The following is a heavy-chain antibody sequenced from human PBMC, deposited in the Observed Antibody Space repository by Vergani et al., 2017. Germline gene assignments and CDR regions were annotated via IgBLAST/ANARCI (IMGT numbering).Heavy chain of an antibody. Sequence: VQLVQSGAEVKKPGESLKISCKGSGYSFTSYWIGWVRQAPGQGLEWMGGIIPIFGTANYAQKFQGRVTLTADKSTSTAYMELSSLRSEDTAVYYCASNNYYDSSGYSKLDYWGQGTLVTVSS. CDR1: GYSFTSYW. D-gene: IGHD3-22*01. J-gene: IGHJ4*02. CDR3: ASNNYYDSSGYSKLDY. V-gene: IGHV1-69*06. CDR2: IIPIFGTA.